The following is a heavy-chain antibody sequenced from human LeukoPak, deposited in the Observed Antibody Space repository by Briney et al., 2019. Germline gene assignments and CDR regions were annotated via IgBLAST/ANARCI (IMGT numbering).Heavy chain of an antibody. V-gene: IGHV3-23*01. D-gene: IGHD3-10*01. CDR3: AKALVSIENSYYYGSGSYAY. Sequence: GGSLRLSCAASGFTFSSYAMSWVRQAPGKGLEWVSAISGSGGSTYYADSVKGRFTISRDNSKNTLYLQMNSLRAEDTAVYYCAKALVSIENSYYYGSGSYAYWGQGTLVTVSS. CDR1: GFTFSSYA. CDR2: ISGSGGST. J-gene: IGHJ4*02.